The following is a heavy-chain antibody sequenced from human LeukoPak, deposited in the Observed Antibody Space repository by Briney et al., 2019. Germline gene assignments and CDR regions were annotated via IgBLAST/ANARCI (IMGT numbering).Heavy chain of an antibody. D-gene: IGHD1-26*01. Sequence: SETLSLTCAVYGGSFSGYYWSWIRQPPGKGLEWIGEINHSGSTNYNPSLKSRVTISVDTSKNQFSLKLSSVTAADTAVYYCARVTEQNFDYWGQGTLVTVSS. CDR3: ARVTEQNFDY. J-gene: IGHJ4*02. CDR2: INHSGST. V-gene: IGHV4-34*01. CDR1: GGSFSGYY.